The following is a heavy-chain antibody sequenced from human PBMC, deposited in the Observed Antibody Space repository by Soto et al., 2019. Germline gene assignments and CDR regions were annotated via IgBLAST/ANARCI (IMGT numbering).Heavy chain of an antibody. D-gene: IGHD6-13*01. CDR1: GFPLSTYG. CDR3: AKEYGSTWIDH. Sequence: EGSLSLSCASSGFPLSTYGMHWVRPAPGKGLEWVAAMSYDGTKEYYADSVKGRFTISRDNSRNTLFLQLNSLRAEDTAVYYCAKEYGSTWIDHWGQGTLVNVSA. J-gene: IGHJ4*02. V-gene: IGHV3-30*18. CDR2: MSYDGTKE.